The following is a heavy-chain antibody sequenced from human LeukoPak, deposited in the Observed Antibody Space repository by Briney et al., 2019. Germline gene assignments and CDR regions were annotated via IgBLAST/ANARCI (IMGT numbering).Heavy chain of an antibody. Sequence: GGSLRLSCAASGFTFSNYGMQWVRQAPGKGLEWLAVVSYDGRTTFYADSVKGRFTISRDNAKNSLYLQMNSLRAEDTAVYYCARNRGDYYDTSGFYSYWGQGTLVTVSS. CDR3: ARNRGDYYDTSGFYSY. D-gene: IGHD3-22*01. J-gene: IGHJ4*02. V-gene: IGHV3-30*03. CDR1: GFTFSNYG. CDR2: VSYDGRTT.